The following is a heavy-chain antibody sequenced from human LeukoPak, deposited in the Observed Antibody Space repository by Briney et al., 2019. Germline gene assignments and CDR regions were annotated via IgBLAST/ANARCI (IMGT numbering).Heavy chain of an antibody. J-gene: IGHJ4*02. CDR1: GDSISSYY. V-gene: IGHV4-59*01. CDR3: ARGSPRFGEN. D-gene: IGHD3-10*01. Sequence: SETLSLTCTISGDSISSYYWSWIRLPPGKGLEWIGYIYYSGSINYNPSLKSRVTISLDTSKNQFSLKLSSVTAADTAVYYCARGSPRFGENWGQGTLVTVSS. CDR2: IYYSGSI.